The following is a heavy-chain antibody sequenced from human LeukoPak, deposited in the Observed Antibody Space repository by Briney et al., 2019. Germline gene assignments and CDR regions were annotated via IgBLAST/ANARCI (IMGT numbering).Heavy chain of an antibody. CDR3: ARDDIIVGATTLDY. CDR1: GFTFSSYA. Sequence: GRSLRLSCAASGFTFSSYAMHWVRQAPGKGLEWVAVISYDGSNKYYADSVKGRFTISRDNSKNTLYLEMDSVRLGDTAVYYCARDDIIVGATTLDYWGQGTLVTVSS. CDR2: ISYDGSNK. V-gene: IGHV3-30*04. D-gene: IGHD1-26*01. J-gene: IGHJ4*02.